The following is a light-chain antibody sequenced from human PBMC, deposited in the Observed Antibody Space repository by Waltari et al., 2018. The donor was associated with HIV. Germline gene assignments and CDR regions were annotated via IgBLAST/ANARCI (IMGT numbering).Light chain of an antibody. CDR1: NVGTKD. CDR3: QVWHYSVF. Sequence: SYELTQPLPVSVALGQTARITCGGNNVGTKDVHWYQQKSGQAPLLVIYNDVNRPSGIPERFSASKSRTTATLTISGAQAGDEADYYCQVWHYSVFFGGGTKLTVL. CDR2: NDV. V-gene: IGLV3-9*01. J-gene: IGLJ2*01.